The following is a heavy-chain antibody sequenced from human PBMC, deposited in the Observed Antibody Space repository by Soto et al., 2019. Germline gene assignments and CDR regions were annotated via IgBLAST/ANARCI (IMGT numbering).Heavy chain of an antibody. J-gene: IGHJ4*02. CDR3: ARVTGNLDLDY. Sequence: SETLSLTCTVSGGSVSIGSYYLSWIRQPPGKGLEWIGYIYYSGSTNYNPSLKSRVTISVDTSKNQFSLKLSSVTAADTAVYYCARVTGNLDLDYWGQGTVFTVSS. D-gene: IGHD3-10*01. CDR2: IYYSGST. CDR1: GGSVSIGSYY. V-gene: IGHV4-61*01.